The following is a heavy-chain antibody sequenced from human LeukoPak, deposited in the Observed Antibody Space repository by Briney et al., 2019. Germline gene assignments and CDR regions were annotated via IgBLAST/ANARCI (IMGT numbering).Heavy chain of an antibody. D-gene: IGHD3-9*01. V-gene: IGHV1-2*06. CDR2: INPNSGGT. Sequence: ASVKVSCKASGYTFTRYYMHWVRQAPGQGLEWMGRINPNSGGTNYAQKFQGRVTMTRDTSISTAYMELSRLRSDDTAVYYCAREEQYYDILTGYYSYYYYYMDVWGKGTTVTVSS. CDR3: AREEQYYDILTGYYSYYYYYMDV. CDR1: GYTFTRYY. J-gene: IGHJ6*03.